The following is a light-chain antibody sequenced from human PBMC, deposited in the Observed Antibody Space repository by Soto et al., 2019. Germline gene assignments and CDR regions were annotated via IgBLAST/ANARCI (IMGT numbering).Light chain of an antibody. V-gene: IGKV3-15*01. CDR3: QQYYNWPPFT. CDR2: GAS. J-gene: IGKJ2*01. Sequence: EIVMTQSPATLSVSPGQRVTLSCRASQSVGTSIAWYQQKPGQAPRLLIYGASTRATGVPARFSGSGSGTAFTLTISSLQSDDFANYYCQQYYNWPPFTFGQGTKLEIK. CDR1: QSVGTS.